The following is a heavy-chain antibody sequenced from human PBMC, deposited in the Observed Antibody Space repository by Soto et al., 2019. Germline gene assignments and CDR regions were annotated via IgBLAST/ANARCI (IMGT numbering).Heavy chain of an antibody. CDR2: IYSGGST. CDR3: ARVSFSNYYDYYHMDV. V-gene: IGHV3-66*01. Sequence: GGSLRLSCAASGFTVSSNYMSWVRQAPGKGLEWVSVIYSGGSTYYADSVKGRFTISRDNSKNTLYLQMNSLRAEDTAVYYCARVSFSNYYDYYHMDVWGKGTTVTVSS. J-gene: IGHJ6*03. CDR1: GFTVSSNY. D-gene: IGHD4-4*01.